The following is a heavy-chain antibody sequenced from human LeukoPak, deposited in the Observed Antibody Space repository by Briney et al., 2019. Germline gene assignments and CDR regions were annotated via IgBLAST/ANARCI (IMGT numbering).Heavy chain of an antibody. CDR2: ISAYNGNT. V-gene: IGHV1-18*01. J-gene: IGHJ4*02. CDR1: GYTFTSYG. Sequence: ASVKVSCKASGYTFTSYGISWVRQAPGQGLEWMGWISAYNGNTNYAQKLQGRVTMTTDTSTSTAYMELRSLRSDDTAVYYCARAVCTTPSCYAGVYWGQGTLVTVSS. CDR3: ARAVCTTPSCYAGVY. D-gene: IGHD2-2*01.